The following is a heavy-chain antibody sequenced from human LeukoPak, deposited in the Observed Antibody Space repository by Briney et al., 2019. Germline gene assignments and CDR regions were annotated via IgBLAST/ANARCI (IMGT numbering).Heavy chain of an antibody. J-gene: IGHJ4*02. CDR2: ISDSGANT. CDR3: VKSDWADY. CDR1: GFRFSSIG. V-gene: IGHV3-23*01. Sequence: GGSPRLSCAASGFRFSSIGMSWVRQAPGKGLDWVSSISDSGANTYYAGSVKGRFTISRDNSKNTLYLQMNSLRAEDTAVYYCVKSDWADYWGQGTLVTVSS. D-gene: IGHD2-21*01.